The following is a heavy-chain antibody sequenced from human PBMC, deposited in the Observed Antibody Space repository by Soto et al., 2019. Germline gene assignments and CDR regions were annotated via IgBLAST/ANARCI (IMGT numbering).Heavy chain of an antibody. J-gene: IGHJ6*03. CDR1: GGSFSGYY. Sequence: QVQLQQWGAGLLKPSETLSLTCAVYGGSFSGYYWSWIRQPPGKGLQWIGEINHSGSTNYNPSLKSRVTISVDTSKNQFSLKLSYVTAADTAVYYCARASRYCSGGSCYRTLYYYYYMDVWGKGTTLTVSS. D-gene: IGHD2-15*01. CDR3: ARASRYCSGGSCYRTLYYYYYMDV. CDR2: INHSGST. V-gene: IGHV4-34*01.